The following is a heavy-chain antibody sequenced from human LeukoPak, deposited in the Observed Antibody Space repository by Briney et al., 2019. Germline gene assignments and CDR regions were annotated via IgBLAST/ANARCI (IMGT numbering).Heavy chain of an antibody. J-gene: IGHJ4*02. V-gene: IGHV3-23*01. D-gene: IGHD3-9*01. CDR3: AKWGDCDILTGGYDRDY. CDR1: GFTVTNYA. CDR2: ISGRDDST. Sequence: GASLRLSCAASGFTVTNYAMYLVRQAPGKGPEWVPAISGRDDSTLFADSGEGRFTIHRNTPKHTLFLQMNSLRAEDRAVYYCAKWGDCDILTGGYDRDYWGQGTLVTVSS.